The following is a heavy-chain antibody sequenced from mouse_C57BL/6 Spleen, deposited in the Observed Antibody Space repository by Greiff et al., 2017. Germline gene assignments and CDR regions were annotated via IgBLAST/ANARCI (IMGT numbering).Heavy chain of an antibody. D-gene: IGHD2-2*01. CDR1: GYAFSSSW. Sequence: QVQLQQSGPELVKPGASVKISCKASGYAFSSSWMNWVKQRPGKGLEWIGRIYPGDGDTNYNGKFKGKATLTADKSSSTAYMQLSSLTSEDSAVYFGANSGGIYYGYDGGDYWGQGTTLTVSS. J-gene: IGHJ2*01. V-gene: IGHV1-82*01. CDR3: ANSGGIYYGYDGGDY. CDR2: IYPGDGDT.